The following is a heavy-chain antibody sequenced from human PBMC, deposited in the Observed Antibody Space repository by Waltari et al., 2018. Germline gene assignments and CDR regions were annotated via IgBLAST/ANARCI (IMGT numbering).Heavy chain of an antibody. V-gene: IGHV4-31*03. J-gene: IGHJ4*02. Sequence: QVQLQESGPGLVRPSQNLSLTCTVSGDSVSSGGYYWSWVRHHPGKGLEWIGYIYYSGSTYYNPSLKSRLIISVDTSKNQFSLKLFSVTAADTAVYYCARRGYYDSSGYLDKWGQGTLVTVSS. CDR3: ARRGYYDSSGYLDK. CDR2: IYYSGST. D-gene: IGHD3-22*01. CDR1: GDSVSSGGYY.